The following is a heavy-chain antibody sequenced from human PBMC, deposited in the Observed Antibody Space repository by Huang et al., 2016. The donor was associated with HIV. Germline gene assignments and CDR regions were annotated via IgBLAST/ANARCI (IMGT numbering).Heavy chain of an antibody. V-gene: IGHV3-30*18. CDR1: GFTFSNYG. Sequence: QVQLVESGGGVVQPGRSLRLSCAASGFTFSNYGVRWVRQAPGKGLEWVAAISYDGSYQYYADSVKGRFTISRDDSQNTLYLQMSSLRAEDTAVYFCAKDREDSAYQLDYWGQGTRVTVSS. J-gene: IGHJ4*02. D-gene: IGHD5-12*01. CDR2: ISYDGSYQ. CDR3: AKDREDSAYQLDY.